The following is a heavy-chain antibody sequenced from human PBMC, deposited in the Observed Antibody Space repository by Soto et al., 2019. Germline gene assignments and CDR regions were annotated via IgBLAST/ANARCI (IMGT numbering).Heavy chain of an antibody. CDR2: ISSSSSYI. D-gene: IGHD3-10*01. V-gene: IGHV3-21*04. CDR3: ATRMVRTQEFDY. CDR1: GFTFSSYS. J-gene: IGHJ4*02. Sequence: PGGSLRLSCAASGFTFSSYSMNWVRQAPGKGLEWVSSISSSSSYIYYADSVKGRFTISRDNAKNSLYLQMNSLRAEDTAVYYCATRMVRTQEFDYWGQGTLVTVSS.